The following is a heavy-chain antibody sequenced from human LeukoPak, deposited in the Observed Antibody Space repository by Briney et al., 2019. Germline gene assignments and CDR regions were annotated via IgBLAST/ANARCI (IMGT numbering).Heavy chain of an antibody. D-gene: IGHD3-22*01. CDR3: ARGGYYDCFDY. Sequence: PSETLSLTCAVSGGSISSGGYSWSWIRQPPGKGLEWIGYIYHSGSTYYNPSLKSRVTISVDRSKNQFSLKLSSVTAADTAVYYCARGGYYDCFDYWGQGTLVTVSS. CDR1: GGSISSGGYS. J-gene: IGHJ4*02. V-gene: IGHV4-30-2*01. CDR2: IYHSGST.